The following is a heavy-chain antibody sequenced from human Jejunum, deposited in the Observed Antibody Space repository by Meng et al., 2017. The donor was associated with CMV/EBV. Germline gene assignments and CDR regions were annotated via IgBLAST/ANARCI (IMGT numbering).Heavy chain of an antibody. J-gene: IGHJ1*01. Sequence: ASGYSFRTYVLNWLRPAPRQELEWMGWINAYDGYTNYEGKFQGRVNMTTDTSTNTAYMELRSLRSDDTAVYYCAGENGNYGYFQYWGQGALVTVSS. V-gene: IGHV1-18*01. D-gene: IGHD3-16*01. CDR1: GYSFRTYV. CDR2: INAYDGYT. CDR3: AGENGNYGYFQY.